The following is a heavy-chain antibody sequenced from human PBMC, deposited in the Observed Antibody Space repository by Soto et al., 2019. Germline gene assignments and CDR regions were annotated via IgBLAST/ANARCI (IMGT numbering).Heavy chain of an antibody. D-gene: IGHD6-19*01. Sequence: PGESLKISCKGSGYSFTSYWIGWVRQMPGKGLEWMGIIYPGDSDTRYSPSFQGQVTISADKSISTAYLQWSSLKASDTAMYYWPRPASSCWYEYYFDYWGQGTLVTVSS. J-gene: IGHJ4*02. V-gene: IGHV5-51*01. CDR3: PRPASSCWYEYYFDY. CDR2: IYPGDSDT. CDR1: GYSFTSYW.